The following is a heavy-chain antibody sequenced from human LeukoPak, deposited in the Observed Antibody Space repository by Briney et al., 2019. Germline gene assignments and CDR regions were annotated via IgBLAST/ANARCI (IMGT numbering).Heavy chain of an antibody. CDR2: VYPSGRT. V-gene: IGHV4-4*07. CDR1: GGSISTYY. Sequence: SETLSLTCTVSGGSISTYYWSWIRQPAGKGLEWIGRVYPSGRTSYNPSLENRVTMSVDTSKKQFSLKLRSVTAADTAVYYCASGGRISAANWFDPWRQGTLVTVSS. CDR3: ASGGRISAANWFDP. D-gene: IGHD6-13*01. J-gene: IGHJ5*02.